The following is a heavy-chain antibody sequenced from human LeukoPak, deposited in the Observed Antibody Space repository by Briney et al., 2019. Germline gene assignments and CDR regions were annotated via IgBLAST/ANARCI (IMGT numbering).Heavy chain of an antibody. CDR3: ARGNYDILTGSYYYMDV. Sequence: KTSETLSLTCSVAGDSISSSSYYWGWIRQPPGKGLEWIGSIYYSGSTYYNPSLKSRVTISVDTSKNQFSLKLSSVTAADTAVYYCARGNYDILTGSYYYMDVWGKGTTVTVSS. CDR1: GDSISSSSYY. D-gene: IGHD3-9*01. CDR2: IYYSGST. V-gene: IGHV4-39*07. J-gene: IGHJ6*03.